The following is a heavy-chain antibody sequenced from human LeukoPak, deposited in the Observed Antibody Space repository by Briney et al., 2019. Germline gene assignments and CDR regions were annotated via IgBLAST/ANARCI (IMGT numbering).Heavy chain of an antibody. D-gene: IGHD3-22*01. V-gene: IGHV3-23*01. CDR1: GFTFSSYS. J-gene: IGHJ4*02. Sequence: GGSLRLSCAASGFTFSSYSMNWVRQAPGKGLEWVSAISGSGGSTYYADSVKGRFTISRDNSKNTLYLQMSSLRAEDTAVYYCAKESYDSSGLDYWGQGTLVTVSS. CDR2: ISGSGGST. CDR3: AKESYDSSGLDY.